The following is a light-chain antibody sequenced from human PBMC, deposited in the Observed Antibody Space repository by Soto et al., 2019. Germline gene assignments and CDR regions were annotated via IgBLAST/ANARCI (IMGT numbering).Light chain of an antibody. V-gene: IGKV1-39*01. CDR1: QSISNY. CDR2: AAS. CDR3: QQSYSTPRT. J-gene: IGKJ4*02. Sequence: DIQMTQSPSSLSASVGDRVTITCRASQSISNYLNWYQRKPGKAPEFLIYAASSLQSGVPSRFSGSGSGTDFTLNISSLQPEDFATYYCQQSYSTPRTFGGGTKVEMK.